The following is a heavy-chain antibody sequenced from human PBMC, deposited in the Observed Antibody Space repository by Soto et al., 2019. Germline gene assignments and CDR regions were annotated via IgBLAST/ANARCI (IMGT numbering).Heavy chain of an antibody. V-gene: IGHV1-18*01. J-gene: IGHJ6*02. CDR2: ISAYNGNT. Sequence: QVQLVQSGAEVKKPGASVKVSCKASGYTFTSYGISWVRQAPGQGLEWMGWISAYNGNTNYAQKLQGRVTMTTDTTTSTAYMELRSLRSDDTAVYYCAGVGYSSSSDYYYYYGMDVWGQGTTVTVSS. CDR3: AGVGYSSSSDYYYYYGMDV. D-gene: IGHD6-6*01. CDR1: GYTFTSYG.